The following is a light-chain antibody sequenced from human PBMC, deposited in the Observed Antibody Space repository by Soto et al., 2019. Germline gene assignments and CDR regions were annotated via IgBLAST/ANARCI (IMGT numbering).Light chain of an antibody. CDR2: RNN. CDR3: AAWEDSLRGV. V-gene: IGLV1-47*01. CDR1: SSNIGSNY. Sequence: QSVLTQPPSASGTPGQRVTISCSGSSSNIGSNYVYWYQQLPGTAPKLLIYRNNQRPSGVPDRFSGSKSGTSASLAISGLRSEDEADYYCAAWEDSLRGVFGGGTKLTVL. J-gene: IGLJ3*02.